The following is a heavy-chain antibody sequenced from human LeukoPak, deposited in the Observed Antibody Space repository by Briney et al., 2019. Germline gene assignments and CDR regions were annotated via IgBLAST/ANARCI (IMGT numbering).Heavy chain of an antibody. Sequence: TGGSLRLSCAASGFTFSSYAMHWVRQAPGKGLEWVAVISYDGSNKYYADSVKGRFTISRDNSKNTLYLQMNSLRAEDTAVYYCARVYSSGWYMRWGQGTLVTVSS. CDR3: ARVYSSGWYMR. CDR1: GFTFSSYA. J-gene: IGHJ4*02. D-gene: IGHD6-19*01. CDR2: ISYDGSNK. V-gene: IGHV3-30-3*01.